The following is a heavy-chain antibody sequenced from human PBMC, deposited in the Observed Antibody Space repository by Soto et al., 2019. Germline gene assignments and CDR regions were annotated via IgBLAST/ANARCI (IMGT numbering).Heavy chain of an antibody. V-gene: IGHV1-8*01. Sequence: QVQLVQSGAEVKKPGASVKVSCKGSGYTFTNYDINWVRQATGQGLEWMGWINPKSGNTGYAQQFQGRVIMTRSTSISTAYMELSSLRSEDTAVYYCVRVYGEIDYWGQGTLVTVSS. D-gene: IGHD4-17*01. CDR3: VRVYGEIDY. CDR2: INPKSGNT. CDR1: GYTFTNYD. J-gene: IGHJ4*02.